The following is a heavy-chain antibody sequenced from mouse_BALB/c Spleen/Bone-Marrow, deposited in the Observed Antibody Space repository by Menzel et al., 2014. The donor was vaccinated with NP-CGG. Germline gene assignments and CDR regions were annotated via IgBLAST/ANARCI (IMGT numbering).Heavy chain of an antibody. CDR3: ARGRWYY. V-gene: IGHV1-22*01. D-gene: IGHD2-3*01. Sequence: EVKLQESGPELVKPGASVKISCKPSGYTFSDYTLHWVKQSHGKSLEWIGGVNPNIGGTSYNQKFKGKASLTVNKSSTTAYMGLRSLTSDDSAVYYCARGRWYYWGQGTTLTVSS. CDR1: GYTFSDYT. CDR2: VNPNIGGT. J-gene: IGHJ2*01.